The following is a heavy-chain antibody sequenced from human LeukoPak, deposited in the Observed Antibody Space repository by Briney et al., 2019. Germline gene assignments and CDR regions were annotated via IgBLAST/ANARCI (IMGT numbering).Heavy chain of an antibody. CDR3: ARLRDRLGFHNWFDP. CDR2: TYYTGTS. J-gene: IGHJ5*02. D-gene: IGHD3-16*01. V-gene: IGHV4-59*08. Sequence: TSETLSLTCSVSGGSIRSHYWSWIRQSPGKGLEWIGLTYYTGTSNSNPSLKSRVIMSTDPSKNQVSLRLTSVTAADTAIYYCARLRDRLGFHNWFDPWGQGILVTVSS. CDR1: GGSIRSHY.